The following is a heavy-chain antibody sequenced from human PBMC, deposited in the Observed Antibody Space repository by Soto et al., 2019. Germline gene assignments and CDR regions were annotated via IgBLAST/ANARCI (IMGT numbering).Heavy chain of an antibody. V-gene: IGHV4-4*02. CDR1: GGSISSSNW. D-gene: IGHD2-2*03. CDR3: ARDGYCSSTSCSQLYYYYGMDV. J-gene: IGHJ6*02. Sequence: SETLSLTCAVSGGSISSSNWWSWVRQPPGKGLEWIGEIYHSGSTNYNPSLKSRVTISVDKSKNQFSLKLSSVTAADTAVYYCARDGYCSSTSCSQLYYYYGMDVWGQGTTVTVS. CDR2: IYHSGST.